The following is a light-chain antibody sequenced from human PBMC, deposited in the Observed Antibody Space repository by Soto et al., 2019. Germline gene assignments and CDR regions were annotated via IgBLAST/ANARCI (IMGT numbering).Light chain of an antibody. Sequence: EIVLTQSPGTLSLSPGERATLSCRASESGSTSYLAWYQQKPGQAPRLLLYGASGRATGIPDRFSVSASGTDFTLTISRLEPEDFAVYYCEHYGTSALFGPGTKVDIK. CDR2: GAS. J-gene: IGKJ3*01. V-gene: IGKV3-20*01. CDR1: ESGSTSY. CDR3: EHYGTSAL.